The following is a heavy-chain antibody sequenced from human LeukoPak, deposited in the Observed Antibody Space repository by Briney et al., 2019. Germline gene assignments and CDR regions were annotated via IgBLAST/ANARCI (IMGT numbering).Heavy chain of an antibody. CDR2: INPNSGGT. V-gene: IGHV1-2*02. Sequence: ASVKVSCKASGYTFTGYYMHWVRQAPGQGLEWMGWINPNSGGTNYAQKFQGRVTMTRDTSISTAYMELSRLRSDDTAVYYCARDHYLRGTIFGVVIIDPPPHWFDPWGQGTLVTVSS. D-gene: IGHD3-3*01. CDR1: GYTFTGYY. J-gene: IGHJ5*02. CDR3: ARDHYLRGTIFGVVIIDPPPHWFDP.